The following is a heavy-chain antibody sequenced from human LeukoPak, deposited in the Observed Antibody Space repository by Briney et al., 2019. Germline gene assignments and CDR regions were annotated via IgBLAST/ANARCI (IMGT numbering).Heavy chain of an antibody. Sequence: ASVKVSCKASGYTFTGYYMHWVRQAPGQGLEWMGWINPNSGGTNYAQKFQGRVTMTRDTSISTAYMELSRLRSDDTAVYYCARGLGNRATMVRGVISYWGQGTLATVSS. CDR2: INPNSGGT. CDR3: ARGLGNRATMVRGVISY. CDR1: GYTFTGYY. J-gene: IGHJ4*02. V-gene: IGHV1-2*02. D-gene: IGHD3-10*01.